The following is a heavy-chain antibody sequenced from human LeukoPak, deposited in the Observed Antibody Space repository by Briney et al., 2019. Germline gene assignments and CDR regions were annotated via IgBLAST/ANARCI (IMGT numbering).Heavy chain of an antibody. CDR2: IIPIFGTA. J-gene: IGHJ5*02. CDR1: GGTFNSYA. D-gene: IGHD3-22*01. V-gene: IGHV1-69*05. Sequence: ASVKVSCKASGGTFNSYAISWVRQAPGQGLEWMGGIIPIFGTANYAQKVQGRATITTDESTTTAYMELSSLRSEDTAVYYCARARSPSSGYLLRDHNWFDPWGQGTLVTVSS. CDR3: ARARSPSSGYLLRDHNWFDP.